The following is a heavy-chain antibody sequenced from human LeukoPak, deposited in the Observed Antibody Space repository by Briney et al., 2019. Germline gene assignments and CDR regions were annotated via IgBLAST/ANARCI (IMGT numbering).Heavy chain of an antibody. CDR2: ISSSSSYI. Sequence: GGSLRLSCAASGFTFSSYSMNWVRQAPGKGLEWVSSISSSSSYIYYADSMKGRFTISRDNAKNSLYLQMNSLRAEDTAVYYCARAGEYCSSTSCQDYYYYMDVWGKGTTVTISS. CDR1: GFTFSSYS. V-gene: IGHV3-21*01. J-gene: IGHJ6*03. D-gene: IGHD2-2*01. CDR3: ARAGEYCSSTSCQDYYYYMDV.